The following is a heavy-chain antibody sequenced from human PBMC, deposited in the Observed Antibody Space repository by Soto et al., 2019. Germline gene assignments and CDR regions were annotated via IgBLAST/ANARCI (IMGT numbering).Heavy chain of an antibody. CDR1: GFTFSSYS. Sequence: EVQLVESGGGLVKPGGSLRLSCAASGFTFSSYSMNWVRQAPGKGLEWVSSISSSSSYIYYADSVKGRFTISRDNAKNSLYLQMNSLRAEDTAVYYCARDREGWGVVIRFAYYYYGMDVWGQGTTVTVSS. CDR2: ISSSSSYI. D-gene: IGHD3-3*01. CDR3: ARDREGWGVVIRFAYYYYGMDV. J-gene: IGHJ6*02. V-gene: IGHV3-21*01.